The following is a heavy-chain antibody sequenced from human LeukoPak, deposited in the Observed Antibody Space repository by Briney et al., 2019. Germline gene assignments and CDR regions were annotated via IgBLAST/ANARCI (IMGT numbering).Heavy chain of an antibody. Sequence: ASVKVSCKASGYTFTSYDINWVRQATGQGLEWMGWMNPNSGNTGYAQKFQGRVTMTRNTSISTAYMELSSLRSEDTAVYYCARAPILGVVRGTRSVTYFDYWGQGTLVTVSS. D-gene: IGHD3-3*01. CDR3: ARAPILGVVRGTRSVTYFDY. CDR1: GYTFTSYD. CDR2: MNPNSGNT. J-gene: IGHJ4*02. V-gene: IGHV1-8*01.